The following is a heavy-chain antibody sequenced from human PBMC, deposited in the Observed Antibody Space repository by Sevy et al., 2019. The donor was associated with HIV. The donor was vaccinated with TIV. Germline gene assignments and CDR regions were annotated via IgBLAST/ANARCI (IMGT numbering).Heavy chain of an antibody. D-gene: IGHD6-19*01. V-gene: IGHV4-59*01. CDR3: ARVLVVAGTTPPYYFDY. Sequence: SETLSLTCTVSGDSISSYHWSWIRQPPGKGLEWIGYIYNSGTTKYNPSLNSRVTISVDTSKNQFSLRLTSVTAADKAVYYCARVLVVAGTTPPYYFDYWGQGSLVTVSS. J-gene: IGHJ4*02. CDR2: IYNSGTT. CDR1: GDSISSYH.